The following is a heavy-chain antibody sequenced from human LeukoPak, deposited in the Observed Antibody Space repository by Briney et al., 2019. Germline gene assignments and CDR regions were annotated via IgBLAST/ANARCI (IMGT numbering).Heavy chain of an antibody. Sequence: ASVKVSCKASGYTFTTYAMNWVRQAPGQGLEWMGWINTNTGNPTYAQGFTGRFVFSLDTSVSTAYLQISSLKAEDTAVYYCTSEMATIAGDYYYMDVWGKGTTVTISS. CDR1: GYTFTTYA. CDR2: INTNTGNP. J-gene: IGHJ6*03. D-gene: IGHD5-24*01. CDR3: TSEMATIAGDYYYMDV. V-gene: IGHV7-4-1*02.